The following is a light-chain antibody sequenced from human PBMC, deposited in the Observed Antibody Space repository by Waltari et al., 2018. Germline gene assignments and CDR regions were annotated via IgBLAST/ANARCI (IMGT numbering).Light chain of an antibody. V-gene: IGKV1-39*01. Sequence: DIQVTQSPSSLSASVGDRVSITCRASQPIYNYLNWYQTKPGKAPKLLIYSASSLQSGVPSRFSGSGSGTDYTVTISGRQPEDFATYSCQQSYSLPYSFGLGTVVEV. CDR2: SAS. CDR3: QQSYSLPYS. CDR1: QPIYNY. J-gene: IGKJ2*03.